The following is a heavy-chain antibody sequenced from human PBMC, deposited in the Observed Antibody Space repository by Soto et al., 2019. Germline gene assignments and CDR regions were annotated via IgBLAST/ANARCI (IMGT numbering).Heavy chain of an antibody. D-gene: IGHD5-18*01. J-gene: IGHJ6*02. Sequence: PGGSLRLSCAASGFTFSSYGMHWVRQAPGKGLEWVAVISYDGSNKYYADSVKGRFTISRDNSKNTLYLQMNSLRAEDTAVYYCARDLQREDTAMVTGYYYYGMDVWGQGTTVTVSS. CDR3: ARDLQREDTAMVTGYYYYGMDV. V-gene: IGHV3-30*03. CDR1: GFTFSSYG. CDR2: ISYDGSNK.